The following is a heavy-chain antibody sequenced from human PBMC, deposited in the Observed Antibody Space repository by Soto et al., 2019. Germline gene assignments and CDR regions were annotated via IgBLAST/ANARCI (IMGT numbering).Heavy chain of an antibody. CDR2: ISAYNGDT. V-gene: IGHV1-18*01. CDR1: GYSFTNYG. Sequence: QDPLVQSGGEVKKPGASVKVSCKASGYSFTNYGITWVRQAPGQGFAWMGWISAYNGDTNYAQKLQGRVTMTTDASTSTAYLELRSLRSDDTAVYYCARDRGVAPPVAGNTHYYYYMDVWGKGTTVTVSS. J-gene: IGHJ6*03. CDR3: ARDRGVAPPVAGNTHYYYYMDV. D-gene: IGHD6-19*01.